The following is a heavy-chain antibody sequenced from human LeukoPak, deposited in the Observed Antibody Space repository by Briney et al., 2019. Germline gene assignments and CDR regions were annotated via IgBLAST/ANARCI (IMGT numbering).Heavy chain of an antibody. Sequence: GGSLRLSCAASGFTFSIYAMSWVRQAPGKGLEWVSIIYTGGSTYFADSVKGRFTISRDNSKNTLFLQMNSLRAEDTAVYYCARATRIAVAEYYFDYWGQGTLVTVSS. J-gene: IGHJ4*02. CDR2: IYTGGST. D-gene: IGHD6-13*01. CDR1: GFTFSIYA. V-gene: IGHV3-53*01. CDR3: ARATRIAVAEYYFDY.